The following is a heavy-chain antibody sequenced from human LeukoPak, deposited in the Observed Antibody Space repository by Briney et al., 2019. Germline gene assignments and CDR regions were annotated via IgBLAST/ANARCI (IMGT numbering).Heavy chain of an antibody. J-gene: IGHJ4*02. Sequence: SETLSLTCSVSGGSIYTYYWSWIRQSPGKGLEWIGYIYHSGSTSYNPSPESRVTISVDTSKNQFSLKLTSLTAADTAVYYCARGGWSLDYWGQGILVTVSS. CDR2: IYHSGST. V-gene: IGHV4-59*01. CDR1: GGSIYTYY. D-gene: IGHD1-26*01. CDR3: ARGGWSLDY.